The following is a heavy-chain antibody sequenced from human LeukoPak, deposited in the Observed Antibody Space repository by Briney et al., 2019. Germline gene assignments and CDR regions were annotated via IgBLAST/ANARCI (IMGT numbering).Heavy chain of an antibody. D-gene: IGHD1-26*01. CDR2: IKSKTDGGTT. J-gene: IGHJ4*02. CDR3: TTDITANSGSYLGLDY. Sequence: GGSLRLSCAASGFTFSSYWMSWVRQAPGKGLEWVGRIKSKTDGGTTDYAAPVKGRFTISRDDSKNTLYLQMNSLKTEDTAVYYCTTDITANSGSYLGLDYWGQGTLVTVSS. V-gene: IGHV3-15*01. CDR1: GFTFSSYW.